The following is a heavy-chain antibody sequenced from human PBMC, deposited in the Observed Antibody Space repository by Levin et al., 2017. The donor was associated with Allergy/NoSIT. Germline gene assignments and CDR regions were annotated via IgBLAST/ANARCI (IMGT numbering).Heavy chain of an antibody. V-gene: IGHV3-30-3*01. CDR3: ARGEGDYYDSSGAVEFDS. J-gene: IGHJ3*02. CDR1: GFTFSSYA. Sequence: GESLKISCAASGFTFSSYAMHWVRQAPGKGLEWVAVISYDGSNKYYADSVKGRFTISRDNSKNTLYLQMNSLRAEDTAVYYCARGEGDYYDSSGAVEFDSWGQGTMVTVSS. D-gene: IGHD3-22*01. CDR2: ISYDGSNK.